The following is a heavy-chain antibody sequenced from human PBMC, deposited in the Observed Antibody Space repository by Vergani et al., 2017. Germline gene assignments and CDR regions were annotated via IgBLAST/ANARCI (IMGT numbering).Heavy chain of an antibody. CDR2: ISGIGGST. J-gene: IGHJ4*02. CDR1: GFTFSSYA. Sequence: EVQLLESGGGLVQPGGSLRLSCAASGFTFSSYAMSWVRQAPGKGLEWVSAISGIGGSTYYADSAKGRFTISRDNSKNTLYLQMNSLRAEDTAVYYCAKDRGSYTPAYDYWGQGTLVTVSS. D-gene: IGHD2-15*01. CDR3: AKDRGSYTPAYDY. V-gene: IGHV3-23*01.